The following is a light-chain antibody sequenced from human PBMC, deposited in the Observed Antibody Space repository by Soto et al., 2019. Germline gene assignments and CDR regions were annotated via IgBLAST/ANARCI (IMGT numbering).Light chain of an antibody. CDR2: DAS. V-gene: IGKV3-11*01. J-gene: IGKJ1*01. Sequence: EIVLTQSPATLSLSPGERGTLSCRASQSVSSYLARYQQKPGQAPRLLIYDASNRATGTPDRFSGSGSGTDFTLTISSLEPEDFAVYYCQQRSNWPWTFGQGTKVEIK. CDR3: QQRSNWPWT. CDR1: QSVSSY.